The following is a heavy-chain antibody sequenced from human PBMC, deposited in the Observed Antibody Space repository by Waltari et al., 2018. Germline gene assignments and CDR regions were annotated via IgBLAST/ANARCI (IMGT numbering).Heavy chain of an antibody. CDR2: IYHCGST. Sequence: QVQLQESGPGLVKPSETLSLTCAVSGYPISSGFYWGWFRQPPGKGLEWFGSIYHCGSTYSNPSLKSRVSLSVDTSTNQFSLNLISVTAADTALYYCARDRGAADYIDYWGQGTLVTVSS. J-gene: IGHJ4*02. V-gene: IGHV4-38-2*02. CDR1: GYPISSGFY. D-gene: IGHD3-10*01. CDR3: ARDRGAADYIDY.